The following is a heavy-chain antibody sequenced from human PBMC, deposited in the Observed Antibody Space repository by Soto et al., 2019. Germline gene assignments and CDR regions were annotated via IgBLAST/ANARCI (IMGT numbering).Heavy chain of an antibody. V-gene: IGHV1-18*01. D-gene: IGHD2-15*01. CDR1: RYSITSYG. J-gene: IGHJ6*03. CDR3: ARDVVDCSGGRCYGVPMDV. Sequence: GASVKVSCKASRYSITSYGISWVRQAPGQGLEWMGWISAYNGNTNYAQKLQGRVTMTTDTSTSTAYMELNSLRVEDTAVYYCARDVVDCSGGRCYGVPMDVWGKGTSVTVSS. CDR2: ISAYNGNT.